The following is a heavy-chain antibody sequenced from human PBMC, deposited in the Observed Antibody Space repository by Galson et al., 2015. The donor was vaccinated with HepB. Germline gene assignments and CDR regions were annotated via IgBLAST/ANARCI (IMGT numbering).Heavy chain of an antibody. V-gene: IGHV3-23*01. CDR1: GFTFSSYA. CDR2: ISGSGGST. D-gene: IGHD1-26*01. J-gene: IGHJ4*02. Sequence: SLRLSCAASGFTFSSYAMSWVRQAPGKGLEWVSAISGSGGSTYYADSVKGRFTISRGNSKNTLYLQMNSLRAEDTAVYYCAKATIVGATNFDYWGQGTLVTVSS. CDR3: AKATIVGATNFDY.